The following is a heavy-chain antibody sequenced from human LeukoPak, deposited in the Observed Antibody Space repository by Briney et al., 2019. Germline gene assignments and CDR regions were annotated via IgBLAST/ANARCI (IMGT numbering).Heavy chain of an antibody. CDR1: GGSINSSRHY. D-gene: IGHD2-2*02. CDR3: ARGLGSVVPAAIGWFDP. Sequence: SETLSLTCTVSGGSINSSRHYWGWIRQPPGKGLEWVGSIYYSGSTYYNPSLKSRVTISVDTSKNQFSLKLSSVTAADTAVYYCARGLGSVVPAAIGWFDPWGQGTLVTVSS. V-gene: IGHV4-39*07. J-gene: IGHJ5*02. CDR2: IYYSGST.